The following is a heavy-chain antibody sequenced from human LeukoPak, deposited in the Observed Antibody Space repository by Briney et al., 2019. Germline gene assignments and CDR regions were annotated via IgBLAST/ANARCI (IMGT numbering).Heavy chain of an antibody. D-gene: IGHD4-17*01. J-gene: IGHJ5*02. CDR2: ISSSSSYI. CDR1: GFTFSSYS. Sequence: GGSLRLSCAASGFTFSSYSMNWVRQAPGKGLEWVSSISSSSSYIYYADSVKGRFTISRDNAKNSLYLRMNSLRAEDTAVYYCARATVTTSNWFDPWGQGTLVTVSS. V-gene: IGHV3-21*01. CDR3: ARATVTTSNWFDP.